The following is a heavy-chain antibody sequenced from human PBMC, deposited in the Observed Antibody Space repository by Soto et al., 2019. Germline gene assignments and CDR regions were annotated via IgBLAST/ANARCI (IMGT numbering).Heavy chain of an antibody. V-gene: IGHV4-30-4*01. D-gene: IGHD4-17*01. CDR3: ARSDGDYVFDH. CDR2: ISNSGST. J-gene: IGHJ4*02. CDR1: GGSVTSDEDY. Sequence: SETLSLTCTVSGGSVTSDEDYWSWIRQSPGKGLEWIGYISNSGSTGYNPSLKTRLSMSVDRSKNQFTLRLTSVTAADTALYYCARSDGDYVFDHWGQGTLVTVSS.